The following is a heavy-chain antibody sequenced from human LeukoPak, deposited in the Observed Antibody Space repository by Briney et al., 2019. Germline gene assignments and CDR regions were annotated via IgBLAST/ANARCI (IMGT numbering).Heavy chain of an antibody. Sequence: GASVKVSCKASGYTFTAYYMHWVRQAPGQGLEWMGWINPNSGGTNYAQKFQGRVTMTRDTSISTAYMELSGLISDDTAVYYCARASGSYWWFDSWGQGTLVTVSS. CDR1: GYTFTAYY. V-gene: IGHV1-2*02. CDR3: ARASGSYWWFDS. D-gene: IGHD1-26*01. J-gene: IGHJ5*01. CDR2: INPNSGGT.